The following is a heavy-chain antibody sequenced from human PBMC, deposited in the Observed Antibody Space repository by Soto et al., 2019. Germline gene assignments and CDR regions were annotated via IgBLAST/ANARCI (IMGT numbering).Heavy chain of an antibody. V-gene: IGHV4-59*01. CDR2: IYYSGST. J-gene: IGHJ4*02. CDR3: ARGGSVYDFWSGYLG. Sequence: SETLSLTCTVSGGSISSYYWSWIRQPPGKGLEWIGYIYYSGSTNYNPSLKSRVTISVDTSKNQFSLKLSSVTAADTAVYYCARGGSVYDFWSGYLGWGQGTLVTVSS. CDR1: GGSISSYY. D-gene: IGHD3-3*01.